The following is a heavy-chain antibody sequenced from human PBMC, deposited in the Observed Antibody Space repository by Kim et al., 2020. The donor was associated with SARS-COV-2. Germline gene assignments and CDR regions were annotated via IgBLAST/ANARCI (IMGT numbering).Heavy chain of an antibody. Sequence: GGSLRLSCAASGFTFSSYAMHWVRQAPGKGLEWVAVISYDGSNKYYADSVKGRFTISRDNSKNTLYLQMNSLRAEDTAVYYCARDPTIIVVVPAPYYYGMDVWGQGTTVTVSS. CDR3: ARDPTIIVVVPAPYYYGMDV. J-gene: IGHJ6*02. V-gene: IGHV3-30-3*01. CDR2: ISYDGSNK. D-gene: IGHD2-2*01. CDR1: GFTFSSYA.